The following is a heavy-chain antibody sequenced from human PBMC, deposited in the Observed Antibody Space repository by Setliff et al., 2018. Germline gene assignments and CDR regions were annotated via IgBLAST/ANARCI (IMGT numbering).Heavy chain of an antibody. J-gene: IGHJ6*03. CDR2: IMPVFGTP. Sequence: ASVKVSCKASGGTFRDFAISWVRQAPGQGLEWMGGIMPVFGTPDYAQKFEGRVTISADETTTTAYLELSSLRSEDTGVYYCGSRQFPGGGHYYYFMDVWGKGTTVTVSS. CDR1: GGTFRDFA. V-gene: IGHV1-69*13. D-gene: IGHD1-1*01. CDR3: GSRQFPGGGHYYYFMDV.